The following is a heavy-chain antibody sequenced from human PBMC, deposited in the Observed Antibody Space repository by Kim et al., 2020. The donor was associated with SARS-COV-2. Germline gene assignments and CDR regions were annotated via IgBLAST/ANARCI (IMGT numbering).Heavy chain of an antibody. V-gene: IGHV4-31*02. Sequence: SRRGTYYTPSRKRRVTRSVDTSKNQFSLKLSSVTAADTAVYYCAGGAFDIWGQGTMVTVSS. CDR2: SRRGT. CDR3: AGGAFDI. J-gene: IGHJ3*02. D-gene: IGHD3-16*01.